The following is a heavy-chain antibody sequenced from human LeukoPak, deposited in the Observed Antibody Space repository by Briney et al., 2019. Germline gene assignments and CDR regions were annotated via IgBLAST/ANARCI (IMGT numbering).Heavy chain of an antibody. CDR3: ATYSSSYGMDV. Sequence: PSQTLSLTCTVSGGSISSGDYYWSWIRQPPGKGLEWIGYIYYSGSTYYNPSLKRRVTISVDTSKNQFSLKLSSVTAADTAVYYCATYSSSYGMDVWGQGTTVTVSS. D-gene: IGHD6-6*01. J-gene: IGHJ6*02. CDR2: IYYSGST. CDR1: GGSISSGDYY. V-gene: IGHV4-30-4*01.